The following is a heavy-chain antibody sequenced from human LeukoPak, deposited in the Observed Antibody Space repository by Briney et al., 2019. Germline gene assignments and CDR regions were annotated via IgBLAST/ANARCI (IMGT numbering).Heavy chain of an antibody. CDR3: ARVTAMGKYYFDY. CDR1: GYTFTSYY. Sequence: GASVKVSCKASGYTFTSYYMHWVRQAPGQGLEWMGIINPSGGSTSYARKFQGRVTMTRDTSTSTAYMELRSLRSDDTAVYYCARVTAMGKYYFDYWGQGTLVTVSS. CDR2: INPSGGST. V-gene: IGHV1-46*01. D-gene: IGHD5-18*01. J-gene: IGHJ4*02.